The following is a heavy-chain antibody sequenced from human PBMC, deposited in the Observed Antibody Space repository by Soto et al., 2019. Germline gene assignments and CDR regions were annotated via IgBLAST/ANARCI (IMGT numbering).Heavy chain of an antibody. CDR1: GFTFSDYS. CDR3: ARAFVGAVSP. D-gene: IGHD6-19*01. Sequence: EVQLVESGGGLVQPGGSLRLSCAASGFTFSDYSMNWVRQAPGKGLEWVSYISSGSSTINYADSVKGRFTISRENAKNSLYLQMNSLRDDDMAVYYCARAFVGAVSPWGQGTLVIVSS. CDR2: ISSGSSTI. V-gene: IGHV3-48*02. J-gene: IGHJ5*02.